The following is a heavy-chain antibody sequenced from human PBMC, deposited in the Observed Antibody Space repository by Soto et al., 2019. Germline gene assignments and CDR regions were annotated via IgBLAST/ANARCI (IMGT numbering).Heavy chain of an antibody. CDR3: ARSRGGGVYFDS. V-gene: IGHV4-31*03. CDR2: IYYSGST. J-gene: IGHJ4*02. Sequence: SETLSLTCTVSTDSLSSGGYYWSWIRQHPGKGLEWIGYIYYSGSTYYNPSLKSRVTISVDTSKNQFSLNLTSVTAADTAVYRCARSRGGGVYFDSWGQGTLVTVS. D-gene: IGHD2-8*02. CDR1: TDSLSSGGYY.